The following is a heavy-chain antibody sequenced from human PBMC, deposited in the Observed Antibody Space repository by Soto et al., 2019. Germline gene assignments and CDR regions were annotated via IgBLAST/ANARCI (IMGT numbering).Heavy chain of an antibody. CDR1: GYTFTRYG. CDR2: ISSYNGNT. V-gene: IGHV1-18*04. J-gene: IGHJ5*02. Sequence: ASVKVSCPASGYTFTRYGISWVRQAPGQGLEWMGWISSYNGNTNYAQKVQGRVTMTTDTSTSTTYMELRSLRSDDTAVYYCARGPRSWRTSSCFSEVSWFDLWCQGTLVTV. D-gene: IGHD1-1*01. CDR3: ARGPRSWRTSSCFSEVSWFDL.